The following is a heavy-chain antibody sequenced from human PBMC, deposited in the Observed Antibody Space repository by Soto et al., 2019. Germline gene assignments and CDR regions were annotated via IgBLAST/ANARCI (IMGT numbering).Heavy chain of an antibody. CDR1: GGSISSGGYY. D-gene: IGHD6-6*01. CDR3: ARDGDDYSCSDGRNRFDP. Sequence: PSETLSLTCTVSGGSISSGGYYWSWIRQHPGKGLEWIGYIYYSGSTYYNPSLKSRVTISVDTSKNQFSLKLSSVTAADTAVYYCARDGDDYSCSDGRNRFDPWGQGTPVTVSS. V-gene: IGHV4-31*03. CDR2: IYYSGST. J-gene: IGHJ5*02.